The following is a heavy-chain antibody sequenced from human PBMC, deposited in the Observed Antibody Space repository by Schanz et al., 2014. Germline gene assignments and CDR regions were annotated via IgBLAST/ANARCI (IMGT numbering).Heavy chain of an antibody. V-gene: IGHV3-11*06. Sequence: QVQLVESGGVSVKPGGSLRLSCAASGFRFSDNYMSWVRQAPGKGPEWVSHISGSSTYTNYADSVKGRFTISRDNAKNSLYLQMNSLRAEDTAVYYCARDRPSGYALDFWGQGTLVTVSS. CDR2: ISGSSTYT. D-gene: IGHD5-12*01. J-gene: IGHJ4*02. CDR3: ARDRPSGYALDF. CDR1: GFRFSDNY.